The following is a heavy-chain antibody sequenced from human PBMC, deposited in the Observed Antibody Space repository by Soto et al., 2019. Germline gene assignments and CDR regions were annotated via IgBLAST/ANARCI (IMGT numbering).Heavy chain of an antibody. V-gene: IGHV4-34*01. J-gene: IGHJ1*01. CDR2: INHSGST. CDR3: ARAPQMVAGRYSQH. Sequence: SESLSLTCAVYGGSFSGYYWSWIRQPPGKGLEWIGEINHSGSTNYNPSLKSRVTISVDTSKNQFSLKLSSVTAADTAVYYCARAPQMVAGRYSQHWGQGTLVTVSS. D-gene: IGHD6-19*01. CDR1: GGSFSGYY.